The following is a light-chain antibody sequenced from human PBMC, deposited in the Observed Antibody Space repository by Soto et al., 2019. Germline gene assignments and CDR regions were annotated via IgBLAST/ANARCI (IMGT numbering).Light chain of an antibody. CDR1: QSISTSY. J-gene: IGKJ1*01. Sequence: EIVLTQCPGTLSLSPGERATLSCRASQSISTSYLAWYQQKPGQAPRLLIFGASNRATGIPDRFSGRGSGTDFTLTISRLEPEDFAVYHCQQYATSPWTFGQGTKV. CDR3: QQYATSPWT. CDR2: GAS. V-gene: IGKV3-20*01.